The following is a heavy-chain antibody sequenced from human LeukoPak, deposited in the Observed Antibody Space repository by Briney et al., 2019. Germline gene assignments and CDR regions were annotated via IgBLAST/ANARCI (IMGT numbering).Heavy chain of an antibody. CDR2: ISWNSGSI. Sequence: PGRSLRLSCAASGFTFDDYAMHWVRQAPGQGLEWVSGISWNSGSIGYADSVKGRFTISRDNAKNSLYLQMNSLRAEDTALYYCAKDISGSSHYYFDYWGQGTLVTVSS. J-gene: IGHJ4*02. D-gene: IGHD6-13*01. V-gene: IGHV3-9*01. CDR1: GFTFDDYA. CDR3: AKDISGSSHYYFDY.